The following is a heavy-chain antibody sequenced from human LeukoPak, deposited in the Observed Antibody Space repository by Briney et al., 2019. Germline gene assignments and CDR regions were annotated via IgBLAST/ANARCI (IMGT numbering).Heavy chain of an antibody. CDR2: INPSGGST. CDR1: GYTFTSYY. CDR3: AREVLRGGYSYGYYYYYYMDV. V-gene: IGHV1-46*01. Sequence: ASVKVSCKASGYTFTSYYMHWVRQAPGQGLEWMGIINPSGGSTSYAQKFQGRVTMTRDTSTSTVYMELSSLRSEDTAVYYCAREVLRGGYSYGYYYYYYMDVWGKGTTVTVSS. J-gene: IGHJ6*03. D-gene: IGHD5-18*01.